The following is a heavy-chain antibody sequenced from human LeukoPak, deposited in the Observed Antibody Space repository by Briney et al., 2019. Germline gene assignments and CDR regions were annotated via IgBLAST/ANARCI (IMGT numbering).Heavy chain of an antibody. J-gene: IGHJ4*02. CDR3: ASTQWELPFDY. CDR1: GGSISSGDYY. D-gene: IGHD1-26*01. V-gene: IGHV4-30-4*01. CDR2: IYYSGST. Sequence: PSETLSLTCTVSGGSISSGDYYWSWIRQPPGKGLEWIGNIYYSGSTYYNPSLKSRVIISVDTSKNQFSLKLTSVTAADTAVYFCASTQWELPFDYWGQGTLVTVSS.